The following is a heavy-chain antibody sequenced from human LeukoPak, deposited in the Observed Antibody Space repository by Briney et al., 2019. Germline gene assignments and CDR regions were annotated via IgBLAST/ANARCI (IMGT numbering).Heavy chain of an antibody. CDR3: ARDPPHYGDYITDWYFDL. CDR2: IYYSGST. J-gene: IGHJ2*01. V-gene: IGHV4-31*03. CDR1: GGSISSGGYY. Sequence: SETLSLTCTVSGGSISSGGYYWSWIRQHPGKGLEWIGYIYYSGSTYYNPSLKSRVTISVDTSKNQFSLKLSSVTAADTAVYYCARDPPHYGDYITDWYFDLWGRGTLVTVSS. D-gene: IGHD4-17*01.